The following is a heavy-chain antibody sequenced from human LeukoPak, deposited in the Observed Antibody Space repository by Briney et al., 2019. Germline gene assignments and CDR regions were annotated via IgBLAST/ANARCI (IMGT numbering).Heavy chain of an antibody. CDR2: IYYSGNSGNT. Sequence: SESLSLTCTVSGGSINNDNYYWGWIRQSPGKGLEWIGNIYYSGNSGNTYYNPSLKSRATISVDTSKNQFSLKLISVTAADTAVYYCARDNNFGVVILVNWFDPWGQGTLVTVSS. D-gene: IGHD3-3*01. CDR3: ARDNNFGVVILVNWFDP. V-gene: IGHV4-39*07. CDR1: GGSINNDNYY. J-gene: IGHJ5*02.